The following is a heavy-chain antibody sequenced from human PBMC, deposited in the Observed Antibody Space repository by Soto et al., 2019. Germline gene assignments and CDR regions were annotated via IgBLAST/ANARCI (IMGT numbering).Heavy chain of an antibody. V-gene: IGHV4-39*01. D-gene: IGHD2-15*01. CDR2: MFYSGAA. Sequence: SETLSLTCTASGGSISDISYCWGWIRQPPGKGLQWIGCMFYSGAAYYNPSLKNRVTLSVDTSNNEFSLKLVSVTAPDTAVYYCARHKSGSDWLDPWGQGTLVTVSS. CDR3: ARHKSGSDWLDP. CDR1: GGSISDISYC. J-gene: IGHJ5*02.